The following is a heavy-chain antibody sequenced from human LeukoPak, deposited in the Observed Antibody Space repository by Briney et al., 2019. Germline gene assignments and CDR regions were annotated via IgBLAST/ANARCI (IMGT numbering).Heavy chain of an antibody. CDR1: GGSICSYY. CDR2: IYYSTST. D-gene: IGHD3-10*01. Sequence: PSETLSLTCTVSGGSICSYYWSWIRQPPGKGLEWIGYIYYSTSTNYNPSLKSRVTISVDTSKNQFSLKLSSVTAADTAMYYCARTMVAPDSGFYYYYMDVWGKGTTVTVSS. J-gene: IGHJ6*03. CDR3: ARTMVAPDSGFYYYYMDV. V-gene: IGHV4-59*12.